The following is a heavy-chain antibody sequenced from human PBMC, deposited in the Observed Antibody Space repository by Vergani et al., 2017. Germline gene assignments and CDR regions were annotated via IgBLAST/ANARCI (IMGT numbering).Heavy chain of an antibody. D-gene: IGHD3-10*01. CDR2: ISWNSGSI. V-gene: IGHV3-9*01. CDR1: GFTFDDYA. CDR3: AKDMGLYYYGSGSPPAIDY. J-gene: IGHJ4*02. Sequence: EVQLVESGGGLVQPGRSLRLSCAASGFTFDDYAMHWVRQAPGKGLEWVSGISWNSGSIGYADSVKGRFTISRDNAKNSLYLQMNSLRAEDTALYYCAKDMGLYYYGSGSPPAIDYWGQGTLVTVSS.